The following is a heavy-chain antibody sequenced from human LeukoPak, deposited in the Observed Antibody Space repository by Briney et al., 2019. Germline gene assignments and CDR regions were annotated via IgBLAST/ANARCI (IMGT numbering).Heavy chain of an antibody. V-gene: IGHV1-8*03. J-gene: IGHJ6*03. CDR3: ARSIAAAGVSPYYYYMDV. D-gene: IGHD6-13*01. Sequence: ASVTVSCQASGYTFTSYDINWVRQATGQGLEWMGWMNPNSGNTGYAQKFQGRVTITKNTSISTAYMELSSLRSEDTAVYYCARSIAAAGVSPYYYYMDVWGKGTTVTVSS. CDR2: MNPNSGNT. CDR1: GYTFTSYD.